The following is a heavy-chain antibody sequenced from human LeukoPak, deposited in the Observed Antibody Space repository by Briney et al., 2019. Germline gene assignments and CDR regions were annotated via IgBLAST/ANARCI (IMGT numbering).Heavy chain of an antibody. D-gene: IGHD4-17*01. CDR3: ASKSTDHGELRFDY. Sequence: SETLSLTCAISGDSTNTYFWSWIRQPPGKGLEWIGYIYYTGTTNYNPSLKSRVTISVDTSKNQFSLKVSSVTAADTGVYYCASKSTDHGELRFDYWGQGTLVTVSS. CDR1: GDSTNTYF. J-gene: IGHJ4*02. CDR2: IYYTGTT. V-gene: IGHV4-59*01.